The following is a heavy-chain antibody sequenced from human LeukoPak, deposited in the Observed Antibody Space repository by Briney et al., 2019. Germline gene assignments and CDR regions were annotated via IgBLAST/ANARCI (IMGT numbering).Heavy chain of an antibody. CDR2: ISAYNGNT. D-gene: IGHD2-2*02. V-gene: IGHV1-18*01. CDR3: ARDYCSSTSCYIHWFDP. CDR1: GYTFTSYG. Sequence: ASVKVSCKASGYTFTSYGISWVRQAPGQGLEWMGWISAYNGNTNYAQKLQGRVTMTTDTFTSTAYMELRSLRSDDTAVYYCARDYCSSTSCYIHWFDPWGQGTLVTVSS. J-gene: IGHJ5*02.